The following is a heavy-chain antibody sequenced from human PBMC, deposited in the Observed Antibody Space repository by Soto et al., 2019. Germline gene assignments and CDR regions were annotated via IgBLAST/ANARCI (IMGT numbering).Heavy chain of an antibody. V-gene: IGHV3-64D*06. CDR2: ISSNGGST. D-gene: IGHD5-12*01. J-gene: IGHJ4*02. Sequence: GGSLRLSCAVSGFTFSSFAMHWVRQAPGKGLEYVSAISSNGGSTYYADSVKGRFTISRDNSKNTLYLQMSSLRAEDTAVYYCVKDQGGYSGYVFDYWGQGTLVTVSS. CDR1: GFTFSSFA. CDR3: VKDQGGYSGYVFDY.